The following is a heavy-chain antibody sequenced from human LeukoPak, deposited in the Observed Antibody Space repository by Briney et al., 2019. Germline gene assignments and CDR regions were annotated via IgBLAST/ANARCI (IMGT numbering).Heavy chain of an antibody. CDR2: IKQDGSET. Sequence: GGSLRLSCAASGYSFSGYWMNWVRQAPGKGLEWLANIKQDGSETYSAYSVKGRFSISRDNAQNSLYLQMNSLRAEDTAVYFCARDCSASGSLDYWGQGALVTVSS. V-gene: IGHV3-7*01. J-gene: IGHJ4*02. CDR1: GYSFSGYW. CDR3: ARDCSASGSLDY. D-gene: IGHD3-10*01.